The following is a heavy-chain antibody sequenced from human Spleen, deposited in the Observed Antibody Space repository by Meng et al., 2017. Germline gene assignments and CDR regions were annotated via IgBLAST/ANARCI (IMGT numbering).Heavy chain of an antibody. D-gene: IGHD2-8*01. CDR3: GRPHAPWNGHYAMDV. Sequence: ASVKVSCKPSGYNFPDYYIHWVRRAPGQGLEWMGRINPKSGDTHYAQKFQARVTMTGDTSISTAYMELSGLRSADTAVYFCGRPHAPWNGHYAMDVWGQGTAVTVSS. J-gene: IGHJ6*02. CDR1: GYNFPDYY. V-gene: IGHV1-2*06. CDR2: INPKSGDT.